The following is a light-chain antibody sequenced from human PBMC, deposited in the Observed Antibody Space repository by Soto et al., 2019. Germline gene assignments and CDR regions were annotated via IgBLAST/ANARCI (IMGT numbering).Light chain of an antibody. CDR3: QAWDSSTHVV. CDR2: QDS. J-gene: IGLJ2*01. V-gene: IGLV3-1*01. CDR1: KLGDKY. Sequence: SYELTQPPSVSVSPGQTASITCSGDKLGDKYACWYQQKPGQSPVLVIYQDSKRPSGIPERFSGSNSGNTATLTISGTQAMDEADYYCQAWDSSTHVVFGGGTKGTVL.